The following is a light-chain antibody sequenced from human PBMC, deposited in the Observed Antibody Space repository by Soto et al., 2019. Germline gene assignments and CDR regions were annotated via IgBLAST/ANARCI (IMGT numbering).Light chain of an antibody. CDR1: SSDVGGYNY. V-gene: IGLV2-14*01. CDR3: SSYTSSSPF. CDR2: DVS. J-gene: IGLJ1*01. Sequence: QSALTQPASVSGSPGQSITISCTGTSSDVGGYNYVSWYQQHPGKAPKLMIYDVSNRPSGVSNRFSGSKSGNTASLTISGLQAEDGADYYCSSYTSSSPFFGTGTKLTVL.